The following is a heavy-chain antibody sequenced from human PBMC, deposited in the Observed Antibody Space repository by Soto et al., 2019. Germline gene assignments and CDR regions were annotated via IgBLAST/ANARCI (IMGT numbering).Heavy chain of an antibody. D-gene: IGHD2-15*01. CDR3: GRYCSGGSCHTLDYYGMDV. J-gene: IGHJ6*02. CDR1: GGTFRNYG. Sequence: SVKVSCKASGGTFRNYGIGWVRQAPGQGLEWMGGIIPVFGTTNYAQKFQGRVTITADESTSTAYIEVGSLRSEDTAMFYCGRYCSGGSCHTLDYYGMDVWGQGTTVTVSS. CDR2: IIPVFGTT. V-gene: IGHV1-69*13.